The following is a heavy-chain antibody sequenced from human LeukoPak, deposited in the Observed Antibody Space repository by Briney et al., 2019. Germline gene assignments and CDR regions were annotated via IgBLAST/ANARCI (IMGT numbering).Heavy chain of an antibody. CDR1: GGSISTYY. J-gene: IGHJ2*01. CDR3: ARGADSAGCFDL. CDR2: IYDSGST. V-gene: IGHV4-59*08. D-gene: IGHD2-21*02. Sequence: SETLSLTCTVSGGSISTYYWSWIRQPPGKGLEWIGYIYDSGSTNYNPSLKSRVIISVDVSKNQFSLKLSSVTAADTAVYYCARGADSAGCFDLWSRGTLVTVFS.